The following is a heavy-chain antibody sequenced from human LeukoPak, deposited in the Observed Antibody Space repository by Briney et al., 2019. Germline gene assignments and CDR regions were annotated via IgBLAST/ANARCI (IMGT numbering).Heavy chain of an antibody. CDR2: IQPDGSET. CDR1: GFTFSETW. D-gene: IGHD1-26*01. CDR3: ARPGVAGGAFDI. Sequence: GGSLRLSCAASGFTFSETWMNWVRRVPGKGLDWVGNIQPDGSETYYVDSVEGRFTISRDNLKNSLYLEISSLRADDTAVYYCARPGVAGGAFDIWGQGTEVTVSS. V-gene: IGHV3-7*01. J-gene: IGHJ3*02.